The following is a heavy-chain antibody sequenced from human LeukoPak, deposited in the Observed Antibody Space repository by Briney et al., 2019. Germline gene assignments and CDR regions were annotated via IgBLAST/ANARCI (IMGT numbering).Heavy chain of an antibody. Sequence: ASVKVSCKASGYTFTGYYMHWVRQAPGQGLEWMGWINPNSGGTNYAQKFQGRVTMTRDTSISTAYMELSRLRSDDTAVYYCARGWTTVTTRCLDPWGTGFDPWGQGTLVTVSS. CDR1: GYTFTGYY. V-gene: IGHV1-2*02. CDR2: INPNSGGT. CDR3: ARGWTTVTTRCLDPWGTGFDP. D-gene: IGHD4-17*01. J-gene: IGHJ5*02.